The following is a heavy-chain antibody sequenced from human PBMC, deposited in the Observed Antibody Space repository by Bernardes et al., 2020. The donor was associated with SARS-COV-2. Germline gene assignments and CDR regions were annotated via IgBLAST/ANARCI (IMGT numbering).Heavy chain of an antibody. Sequence: SETLSLTCTVSGGSISSYYRSWIRQPPGKGLEWIGYIYYSGSTNYNPSLKSRVTIAVDTYKNPFSLKLSYVTAADKAVYYCARILSITIFGLVIIPAAFDILGQGTMVTVSS. CDR3: ARILSITIFGLVIIPAAFDI. CDR1: GGSISSYY. J-gene: IGHJ3*02. V-gene: IGHV4-59*01. D-gene: IGHD3-3*01. CDR2: IYYSGST.